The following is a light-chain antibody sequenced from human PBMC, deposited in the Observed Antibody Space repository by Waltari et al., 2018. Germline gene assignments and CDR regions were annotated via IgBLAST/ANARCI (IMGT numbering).Light chain of an antibody. J-gene: IGKJ2*01. CDR2: DAS. CDR3: QQRSNWPRT. Sequence: ILLIQSPATLSLSPGDRATLSCSASQSVSTYLVWYQQKPGQAPRLLIYDASNRATGIPARFSGSGSGTDFTLTISGLEPEDSAVYYCQQRSNWPRTFGQGTNLEIK. CDR1: QSVSTY. V-gene: IGKV3-11*01.